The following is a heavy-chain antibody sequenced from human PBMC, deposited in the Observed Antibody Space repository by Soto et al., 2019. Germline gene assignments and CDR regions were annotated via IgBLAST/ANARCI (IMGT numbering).Heavy chain of an antibody. V-gene: IGHV4-59*01. CDR3: AREHSYNWNDGCCYMDV. D-gene: IGHD1-20*01. CDR1: GFTFSSYA. CDR2: IYYSGST. Sequence: PGGSLRLSCAASGFTFSSYAMSWIRQPPGKGLEWIGYIYYSGSTNYNPSLKSRVTISVDTSKNQFSLKLSSVTAADTAVYYCAREHSYNWNDGCCYMDVWGKGTTVTVSS. J-gene: IGHJ6*03.